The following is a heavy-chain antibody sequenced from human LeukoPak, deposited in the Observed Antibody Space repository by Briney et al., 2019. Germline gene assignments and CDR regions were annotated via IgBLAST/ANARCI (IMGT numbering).Heavy chain of an antibody. CDR1: GGSFSGYY. CDR3: ASVISYGRFDY. V-gene: IGHV4-34*01. Sequence: SETLSLTCAVYGGSFSGYYWSWIRQPPGKGLEWIGEINHSGSTNYNPSLKSRVTISVDTSKNQFSLKPSSVTAADTAVYYCASVISYGRFDYWGQGTLVTVSS. D-gene: IGHD5-18*01. CDR2: INHSGST. J-gene: IGHJ4*02.